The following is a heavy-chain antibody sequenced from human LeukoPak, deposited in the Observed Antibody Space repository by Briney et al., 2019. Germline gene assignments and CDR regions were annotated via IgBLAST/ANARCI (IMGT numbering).Heavy chain of an antibody. CDR3: AKNFGAMVYVIPADY. V-gene: IGHV3-23*01. CDR2: ISGSGGST. J-gene: IGHJ4*02. Sequence: GGSLRLSCAASGVTFSSYAMSWVRQTPGKGLEWVSVISGSGGSTDYADSVKGRFTISRDNSKNTLYLQMNSLRAEDTAVYYCAKNFGAMVYVIPADYWGQGTLVTVSS. D-gene: IGHD2-8*01. CDR1: GVTFSSYA.